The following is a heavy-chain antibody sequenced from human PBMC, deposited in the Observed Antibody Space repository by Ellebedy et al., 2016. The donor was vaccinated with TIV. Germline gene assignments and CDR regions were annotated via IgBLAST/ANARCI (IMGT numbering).Heavy chain of an antibody. CDR2: ISSSGSVM. J-gene: IGHJ4*02. CDR3: ARGAYVGYDLLCDH. Sequence: PGGSLRLSCAASGFTLSSFEMNWVRQAPGKGLEWVSYISSSGSVMYYADSVKGRFTISRDDSKNTLYLQMNSLRAEDTAMYYCARGAYVGYDLLCDHWGQGTLVTVSS. D-gene: IGHD5-12*01. CDR1: GFTLSSFE. V-gene: IGHV3-48*03.